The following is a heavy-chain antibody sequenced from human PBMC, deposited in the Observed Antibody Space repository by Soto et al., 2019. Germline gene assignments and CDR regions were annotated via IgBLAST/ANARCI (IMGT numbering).Heavy chain of an antibody. V-gene: IGHV1-18*01. J-gene: IGHJ6*02. Sequence: QVQLVQSGAEVKKLGASVKVSCKASGYTFTSYGISWVRQAPGQGLEWMGWISAYNGNTNYAQKLQGRVTMTTDTSTSXAXXXXXSLRSDDTAVYYCARDRGAYGMDVWGQGTTVTVSS. CDR3: ARDRGAYGMDV. CDR1: GYTFTSYG. CDR2: ISAYNGNT.